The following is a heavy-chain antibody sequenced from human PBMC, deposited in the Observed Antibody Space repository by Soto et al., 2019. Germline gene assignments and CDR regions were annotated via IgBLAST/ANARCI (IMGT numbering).Heavy chain of an antibody. CDR3: ARDLSGGSSWYDFDS. CDR2: IHHTGST. CDR1: GGSIRSSY. Sequence: QVQLQESGPGLVKPSETLSLTCTVSGGSIRSSYWSWIRQPTGKGLEWIGYIHHTGSTNSNPSLKSRVTMSADTSKNQFSLKVDSVTAADTAVYYCARDLSGGSSWYDFDSWGQGTLVTVSS. D-gene: IGHD6-13*01. J-gene: IGHJ4*02. V-gene: IGHV4-59*01.